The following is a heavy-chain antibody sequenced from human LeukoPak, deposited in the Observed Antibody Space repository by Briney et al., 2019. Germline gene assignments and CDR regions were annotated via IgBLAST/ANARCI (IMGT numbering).Heavy chain of an antibody. Sequence: SETLSLTCTVSGGSISSGSYYWRWIRQPAGKGLEWIERNYTSGSTNYNPSLKSRVTISVDTSKNQLSLKLSSVTAAETAVDYCGRGEEGLIIRGYYYYYYMDVWGKGPRSPSP. CDR1: GGSISSGSYY. J-gene: IGHJ6*03. CDR3: GRGEEGLIIRGYYYYYYMDV. V-gene: IGHV4-61*02. CDR2: NYTSGST. D-gene: IGHD3-9*01.